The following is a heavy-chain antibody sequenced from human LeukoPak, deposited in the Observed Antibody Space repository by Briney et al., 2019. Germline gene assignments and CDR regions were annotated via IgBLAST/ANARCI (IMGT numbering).Heavy chain of an antibody. Sequence: SETLPLTCTVSGGSISTYYWSWIRQPAGKGLEWIGRVYPSGRTSYNPSLENRVTMSVDTSKKQFSLKLRSVTAADTAAYYCASGGRISAANWFDPWGQGTLVTVSS. V-gene: IGHV4-4*07. D-gene: IGHD6-13*01. CDR3: ASGGRISAANWFDP. CDR2: VYPSGRT. CDR1: GGSISTYY. J-gene: IGHJ5*02.